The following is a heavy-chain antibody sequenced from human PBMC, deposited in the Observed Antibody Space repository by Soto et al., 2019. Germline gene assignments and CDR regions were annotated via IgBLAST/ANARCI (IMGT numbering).Heavy chain of an antibody. J-gene: IGHJ6*02. CDR2: ISGSGGST. V-gene: IGHV3-23*01. D-gene: IGHD3-3*01. CDR1: GFTFSSYA. Sequence: PGGSLRLSCAASGFTFSSYAMSWVRQAPGKGLEWVSAISGSGGSTYYADSVKGRFTISRDNSKNTLYLQMNSLRAEDTAVYYCAKPPYYDFWSGYSSFYYYYGMDVWGQGTTVTVSS. CDR3: AKPPYYDFWSGYSSFYYYYGMDV.